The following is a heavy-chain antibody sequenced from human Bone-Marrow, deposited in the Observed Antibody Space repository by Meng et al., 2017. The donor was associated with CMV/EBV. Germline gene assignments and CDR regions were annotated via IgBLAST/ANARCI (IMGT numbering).Heavy chain of an antibody. CDR2: INSDGSST. CDR1: GFTFSSYW. Sequence: GGSLRLSCAASGFTFSSYWMHWVRQAPGKGLVWVSRINSDGSSTSYEDSVKGRFTISRDNAKNTLYLQMNSLRAEDTAVYYCARDLYRYSSSSGGVGYYYYYGMDVWGQGTTVTVSS. CDR3: ARDLYRYSSSSGGVGYYYYYGMDV. V-gene: IGHV3-74*01. J-gene: IGHJ6*02. D-gene: IGHD6-6*01.